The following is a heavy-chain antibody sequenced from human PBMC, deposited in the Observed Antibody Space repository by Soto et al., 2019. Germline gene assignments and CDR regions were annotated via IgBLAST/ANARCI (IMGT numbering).Heavy chain of an antibody. Sequence: KLLESGGQLIQPGGSLRLSCAGTGFNFGGYAMSWVRQAPGKGLEWVSTLSGDGSRAYYADSVRGRFTVSRDNSKSTLYLRMNSLRADDTAIYHCAKRGGYAISFYDSWGQGTLVTVSS. D-gene: IGHD3-16*01. CDR2: LSGDGSRA. CDR1: GFNFGGYA. J-gene: IGHJ4*02. CDR3: AKRGGYAISFYDS. V-gene: IGHV3-23*01.